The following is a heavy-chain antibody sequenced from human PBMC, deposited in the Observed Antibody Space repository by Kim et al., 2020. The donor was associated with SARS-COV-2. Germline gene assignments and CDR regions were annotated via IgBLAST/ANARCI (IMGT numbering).Heavy chain of an antibody. CDR3: ASAYSSGWYVDY. D-gene: IGHD6-19*01. CDR1: GGSISSSNW. Sequence: SETLSLTCAVSGGSISSSNWWSWVRQPPGKGLEWIGEIYHSGSTNYNPSLKSRVTISVDKSKNQFSLKLSSVTAADTAVYYCASAYSSGWYVDYWGQGTLVTVSS. V-gene: IGHV4-4*02. CDR2: IYHSGST. J-gene: IGHJ4*02.